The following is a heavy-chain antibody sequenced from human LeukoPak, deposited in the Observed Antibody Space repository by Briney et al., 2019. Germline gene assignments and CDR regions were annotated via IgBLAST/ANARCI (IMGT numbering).Heavy chain of an antibody. Sequence: PSETLSLTCTVSGGSISSSSYYWGWIRQPPGKGLEWIGSIYYSGSTYYNPSLKSRVTISVDTSKNQFSLKLSSVTAADTAVYYCARHGGSSGYYDFDYWGQGTLVTVSP. CDR3: ARHGGSSGYYDFDY. V-gene: IGHV4-39*01. J-gene: IGHJ4*02. D-gene: IGHD3-22*01. CDR1: GGSISSSSYY. CDR2: IYYSGST.